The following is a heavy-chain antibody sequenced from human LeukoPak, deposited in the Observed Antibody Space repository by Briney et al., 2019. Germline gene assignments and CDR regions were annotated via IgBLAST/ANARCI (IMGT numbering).Heavy chain of an antibody. CDR1: GFTFSSYA. CDR3: AKKFEYSSSSTLWKYGMDV. Sequence: GGSLRLSCAASGFTFSSYAMHWVCQAPGKGLEWVAVISYDGSNKYYADSVKGRFTISRDNSKNTLYLQMNSLRAEDTAVYYCAKKFEYSSSSTLWKYGMDVWGQGTTVTVSS. J-gene: IGHJ6*02. D-gene: IGHD6-6*01. V-gene: IGHV3-30-3*02. CDR2: ISYDGSNK.